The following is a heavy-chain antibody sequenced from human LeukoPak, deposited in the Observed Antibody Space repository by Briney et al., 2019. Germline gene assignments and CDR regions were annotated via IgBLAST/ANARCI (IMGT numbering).Heavy chain of an antibody. D-gene: IGHD2-15*01. V-gene: IGHV3-23*01. Sequence: GGSLRLSCTASGFTFSNYAMSWVRQAPGKGLEWVSDISSSGGNTYYADSVKGRFTISRDNSGNTLYLQMNSLRAEDTAIYYCAKDLRGISSRGSFDIWGQGTMVTVSS. J-gene: IGHJ3*02. CDR3: AKDLRGISSRGSFDI. CDR1: GFTFSNYA. CDR2: ISSSGGNT.